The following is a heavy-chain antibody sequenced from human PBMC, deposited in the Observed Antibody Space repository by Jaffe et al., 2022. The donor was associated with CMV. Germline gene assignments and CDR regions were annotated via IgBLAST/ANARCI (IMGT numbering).Heavy chain of an antibody. CDR3: TKRGGRVDWFDP. J-gene: IGHJ5*02. Sequence: EVQLVESGGGLVQPGGSLRLSCAASGFTFSSYHMNWVRQAPGKGLEWVSTITDNGGTTYYADSVKGRFTISRDNSKNTLYLQMNSLRAEDTAVYYCTKRGGRVDWFDPWGQGSLVTVSS. D-gene: IGHD3-16*01. CDR2: ITDNGGTT. CDR1: GFTFSSYH. V-gene: IGHV3-23*04.